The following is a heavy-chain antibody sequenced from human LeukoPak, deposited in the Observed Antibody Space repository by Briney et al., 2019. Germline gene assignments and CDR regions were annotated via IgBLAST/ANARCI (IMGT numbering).Heavy chain of an antibody. CDR2: ISPGDSDT. V-gene: IGHV5-51*01. D-gene: IGHD2-8*01. CDR1: GYSFTNYW. CDR3: ASWETVCTNGLCYDY. Sequence: GESLKISCKGSGYSFTNYWIGWVRQMPGKGLEWMGIISPGDSDTRYSPSFQGQVTISADKSISTAYLQWSSLKASDAAMYYCASWETVCTNGLCYDYWGQGTLVTVSS. J-gene: IGHJ4*02.